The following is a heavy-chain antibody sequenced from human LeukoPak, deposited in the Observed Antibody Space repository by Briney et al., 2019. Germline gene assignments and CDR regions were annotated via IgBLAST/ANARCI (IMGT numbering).Heavy chain of an antibody. CDR3: ARQRGFNYGPLDY. J-gene: IGHJ4*02. V-gene: IGHV3-7*01. CDR1: GLTFSDFW. CDR2: IKEAGSEK. D-gene: IGHD5-18*01. Sequence: PGGSLRLSCAASGLTFSDFWMHWVRQAPGKGLEWVANIKEAGSEKYYADSVKGRFTISRDNAKNSLYLQLNSLRAEDTAVYYCARQRGFNYGPLDYWGQGALVTVSS.